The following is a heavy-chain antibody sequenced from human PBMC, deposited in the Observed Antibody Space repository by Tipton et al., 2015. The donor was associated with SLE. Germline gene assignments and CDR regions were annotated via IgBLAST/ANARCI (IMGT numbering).Heavy chain of an antibody. V-gene: IGHV4-4*07. CDR3: ARDGWELFHAFDI. D-gene: IGHD1-26*01. CDR1: GGSISSYY. Sequence: TLSLTCTVSGGSISSYYWSWIRQPAGKGLGWIGRIYTSGSTNYNPPLTSRVTMSVDTSKNQFSLKLSSVTAADTAVYYCARDGWELFHAFDIWGQGTMVTVSS. CDR2: IYTSGST. J-gene: IGHJ3*02.